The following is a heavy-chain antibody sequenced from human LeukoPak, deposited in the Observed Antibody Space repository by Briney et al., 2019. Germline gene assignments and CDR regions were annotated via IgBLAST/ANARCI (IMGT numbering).Heavy chain of an antibody. CDR1: GFTFSSYS. J-gene: IGHJ4*02. Sequence: GGSLRLSCAASGFTFSSYSMNWVRQAPGKGLEWVSSISSSSSYIYYADSVKGRFTIPRDNAKNSLYLQMNSLRAEDTAVYYCASKITPGIAVAVDYWGQGTLVTVSS. CDR2: ISSSSSYI. CDR3: ASKITPGIAVAVDY. V-gene: IGHV3-21*01. D-gene: IGHD6-19*01.